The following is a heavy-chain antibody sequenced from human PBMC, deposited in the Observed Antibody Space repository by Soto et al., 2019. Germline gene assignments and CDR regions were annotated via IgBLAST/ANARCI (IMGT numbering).Heavy chain of an antibody. D-gene: IGHD3-9*01. J-gene: IGHJ4*02. Sequence: EVQLVESGGGLVQPGGSLRLSCAASGFTVNSNYMSWVRQAPGKGLEWVSVIYSDGSTYYADSVKGRFIISRDNSNNTLYFQMNSLRAEDTAVYYCVTLTKYDILTGFYPCWGQGTLVTVSS. CDR1: GFTVNSNY. V-gene: IGHV3-66*01. CDR2: IYSDGST. CDR3: VTLTKYDILTGFYPC.